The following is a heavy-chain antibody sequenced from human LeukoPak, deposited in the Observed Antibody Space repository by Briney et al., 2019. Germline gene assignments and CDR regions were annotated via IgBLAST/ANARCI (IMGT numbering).Heavy chain of an antibody. Sequence: SETLSLTCTVSGGSISSYYWSWIRQPPGKGLEWIGYIYYSGSTNYNPSLKSRVTISVDTSKNQFSLKLSSVTAADTAVYYCASFGGWGDVNNYNPYFDYWGQGTLVTVSS. D-gene: IGHD3-16*01. CDR1: GGSISSYY. CDR2: IYYSGST. J-gene: IGHJ4*02. V-gene: IGHV4-59*01. CDR3: ASFGGWGDVNNYNPYFDY.